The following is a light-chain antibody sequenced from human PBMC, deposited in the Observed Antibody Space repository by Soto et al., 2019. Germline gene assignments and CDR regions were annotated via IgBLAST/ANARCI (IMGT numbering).Light chain of an antibody. Sequence: QSALTQPASVSGSPGQSITISCTGTSSDVGSYNLVSWYQQHPGKAPKLMIYEVSKRPSGVSNRFSGSTSGNTASLTISGLQAEDEAEYYCCSYAGSSTVVFGGGTKLTV. CDR1: SSDVGSYNL. CDR2: EVS. V-gene: IGLV2-23*02. CDR3: CSYAGSSTVV. J-gene: IGLJ2*01.